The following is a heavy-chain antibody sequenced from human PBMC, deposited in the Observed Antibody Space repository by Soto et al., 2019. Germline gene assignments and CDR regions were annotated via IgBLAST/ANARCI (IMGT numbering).Heavy chain of an antibody. J-gene: IGHJ6*02. D-gene: IGHD6-13*01. CDR1: GGSISSSNW. V-gene: IGHV4-4*02. Sequence: PSETLSLTCAVSGGSISSSNWWSWVRQPPGKGLEWIGEIYHSGSTNYNPSLKSRVTISVDKSKNQFSLKLSSVTAADTAVYYCARIMLAAAGYYYYGMDVWGQGTTVTVSS. CDR3: ARIMLAAAGYYYYGMDV. CDR2: IYHSGST.